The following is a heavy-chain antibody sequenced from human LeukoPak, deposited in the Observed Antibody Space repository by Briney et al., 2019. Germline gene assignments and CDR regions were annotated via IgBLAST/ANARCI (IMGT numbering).Heavy chain of an antibody. CDR3: ARRAVTTTDGYYYYYGMDV. Sequence: GGSLRLSCAASGSTFSSYSMNWVRQAPGKGLEWVSYISSSSSTIYYADSVKGRFTISRDNAKNSLYLQMNSLRAEDTAVYYCARRAVTTTDGYYYYYGMDVWGQGTTVTVSS. CDR2: ISSSSSTI. CDR1: GSTFSSYS. J-gene: IGHJ6*02. V-gene: IGHV3-48*01. D-gene: IGHD4-17*01.